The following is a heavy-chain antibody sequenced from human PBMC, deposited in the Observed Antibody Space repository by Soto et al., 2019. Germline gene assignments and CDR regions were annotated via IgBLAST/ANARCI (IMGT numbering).Heavy chain of an antibody. CDR2: IYYSGST. J-gene: IGHJ4*02. CDR3: ARDLDSFDY. Sequence: ETLSLTCTVSGGSISSYYWSWIRQPPGKGLEWIGYIYYSGSTNYNTSLKNRVTIPVDTSKNQFSLKLSSVTAADTAVYYCARDLDSFDYWGQGTLVTVSS. V-gene: IGHV4-59*01. CDR1: GGSISSYY.